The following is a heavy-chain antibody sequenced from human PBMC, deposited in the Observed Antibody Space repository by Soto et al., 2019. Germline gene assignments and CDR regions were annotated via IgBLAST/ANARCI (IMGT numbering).Heavy chain of an antibody. J-gene: IGHJ3*02. D-gene: IGHD2-21*02. CDR2: ISYDGSNE. CDR3: TRPLPYCGGDCYYAFDI. CDR1: EFTFRSYA. Sequence: QVQLGESGGGVVQPGRSLRLSYAASEFTFRSYARHWVRQAAGKGLEWVAVISYDGSNEYYADSVKCRFTIFRDNSKNTLYLQMSSLRDEDTAVYYCTRPLPYCGGDCYYAFDIWGRGTMVTVSS. V-gene: IGHV3-30-3*01.